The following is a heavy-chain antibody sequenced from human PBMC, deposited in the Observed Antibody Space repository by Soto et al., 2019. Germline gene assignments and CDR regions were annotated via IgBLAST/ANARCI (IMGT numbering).Heavy chain of an antibody. CDR2: ISGSGGST. CDR3: AKYSVAGTTATPFDY. CDR1: GFTFSSYA. D-gene: IGHD1-7*01. V-gene: IGHV3-23*01. J-gene: IGHJ4*02. Sequence: PGGSLRLSCAASGFTFSSYAMSLVCQAQGKGLEWVSAISGSGGSTYYADSVKGRFTISRDNSKNTLYLQMNSLRAEDTAVYYCAKYSVAGTTATPFDYWGQGTLVTVSS.